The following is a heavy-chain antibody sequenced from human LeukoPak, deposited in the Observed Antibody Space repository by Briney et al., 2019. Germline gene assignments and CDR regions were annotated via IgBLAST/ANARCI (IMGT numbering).Heavy chain of an antibody. CDR1: GGSINSRSYY. CDR3: AFRRDGYKGGNWFDP. Sequence: SETLSLTSTVSGGSINSRSYYWGWIRQPPGKGLEWIGSIYYSGSTYHNPSLKSRATISVDTSKNQLSLKLSSVTAADTAVYYCAFRRDGYKGGNWFDPWGQGTLVTVSS. J-gene: IGHJ5*02. CDR2: IYYSGST. D-gene: IGHD5-24*01. V-gene: IGHV4-39*01.